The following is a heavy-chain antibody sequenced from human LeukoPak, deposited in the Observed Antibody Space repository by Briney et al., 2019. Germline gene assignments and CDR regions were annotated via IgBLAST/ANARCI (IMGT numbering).Heavy chain of an antibody. CDR1: GGSISSYY. CDR3: ARDLTGTLDY. J-gene: IGHJ4*02. Sequence: SETLSLTCTVSGGSISSYYWSWIRQPPGKGLEWIGYIYYSGSTNYNPSLKSRVTISVDTSKNQFSLKLSSVAAADTAVYYCARDLTGTLDYWGQGTLVTVSS. CDR2: IYYSGST. D-gene: IGHD1-1*01. V-gene: IGHV4-59*01.